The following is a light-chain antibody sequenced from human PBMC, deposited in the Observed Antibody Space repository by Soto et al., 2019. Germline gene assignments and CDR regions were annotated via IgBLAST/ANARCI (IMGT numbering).Light chain of an antibody. CDR3: QHYDGSPRT. Sequence: ETVLTQSPGNVSLSPGERATLSCRTSQSVNNNYLAWYQQKPGQAPRLLIYGVFNRATGIPDRFGGSGSGTDFTLTISGLQPEDSAVYYCQHYDGSPRTFGQGTRLEIK. CDR2: GVF. CDR1: QSVNNNY. V-gene: IGKV3-20*01. J-gene: IGKJ2*01.